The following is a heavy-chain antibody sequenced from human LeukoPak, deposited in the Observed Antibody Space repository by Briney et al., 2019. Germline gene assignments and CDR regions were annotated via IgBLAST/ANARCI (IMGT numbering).Heavy chain of an antibody. CDR3: ARDYLRLGELSWGDY. CDR2: ISGSGAT. Sequence: GGSLRLSCAASGFTFSTSAMTWVRQAPGKGLEWVSGISGSGATDYADSVKGRFTISRDNAKNSLYLQMNSLGAEDTAVYYCARDYLRLGELSWGDYWGQGTLVTVSS. V-gene: IGHV3-23*01. D-gene: IGHD3-16*02. CDR1: GFTFSTSA. J-gene: IGHJ4*02.